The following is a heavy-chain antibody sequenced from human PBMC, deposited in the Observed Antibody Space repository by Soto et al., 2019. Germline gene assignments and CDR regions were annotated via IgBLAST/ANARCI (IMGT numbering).Heavy chain of an antibody. CDR3: ERDRIQLRLGKHSFNGMDV. D-gene: IGHD3-16*01. V-gene: IGHV1-69*06. CDR1: GGTFSDYA. CDR2: IVPRFGSP. Sequence: QVQLVQSGAELRKPGSSLRVSCKASGGTFSDYAFSWVRQAPGQGLERMGGIVPRFGSPNYAQKFGRRVTITADTSSRTVYMALSSLRLDDTAVYFCERDRIQLRLGKHSFNGMDVWGQGITIIVSS. J-gene: IGHJ6*02.